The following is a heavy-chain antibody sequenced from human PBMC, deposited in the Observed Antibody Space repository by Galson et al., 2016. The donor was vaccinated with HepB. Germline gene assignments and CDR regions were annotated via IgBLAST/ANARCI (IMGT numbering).Heavy chain of an antibody. Sequence: SLRLSCAASGFTFSDYWMHWVRQAPGEGLVWVSRINSDGSTTNSAGSVKGRFTISRDNAKDTLYLQMNSLRDDDTAVYFCARDARSSSRTARYYYGLDFWGKGTTVTVSS. CDR1: GFTFSDYW. CDR2: INSDGSTT. CDR3: ARDARSSSRTARYYYGLDF. V-gene: IGHV3-74*01. D-gene: IGHD2-2*01. J-gene: IGHJ6*04.